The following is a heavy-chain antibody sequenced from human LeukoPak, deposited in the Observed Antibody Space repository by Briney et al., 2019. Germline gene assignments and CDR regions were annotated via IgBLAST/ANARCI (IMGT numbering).Heavy chain of an antibody. CDR2: IIPIFGTA. CDR1: GGTFSSYA. J-gene: IGHJ6*03. CDR3: VRGTRLAHYYMDV. Sequence: ASVKVSCKASGGTFSSYAISWVRQAPGQGLEWMGGIIPIFGTANYAQKFQGRVTITADESTSTAYMELSSLRSEDTAVYYCVRGTRLAHYYMDVWGKGTTVTVSS. V-gene: IGHV1-69*13. D-gene: IGHD6-19*01.